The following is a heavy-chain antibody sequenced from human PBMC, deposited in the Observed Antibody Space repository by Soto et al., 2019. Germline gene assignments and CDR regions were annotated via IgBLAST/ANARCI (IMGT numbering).Heavy chain of an antibody. CDR1: GFTFSSYS. Sequence: EVQLVESGGGLVQPGGSLRLSCAASGFTFSSYSMNWVRQAPGEGLEWVSYISSRSSTIFYADSVKGRFTISRDNAKNSLYLRMNSLRAEDTAVYYCARIGYSSWIDYWGQGTLVTVSS. J-gene: IGHJ4*02. D-gene: IGHD6-6*01. V-gene: IGHV3-48*01. CDR3: ARIGYSSWIDY. CDR2: ISSRSSTI.